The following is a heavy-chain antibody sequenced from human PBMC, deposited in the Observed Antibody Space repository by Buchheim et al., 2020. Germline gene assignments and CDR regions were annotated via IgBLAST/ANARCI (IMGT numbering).Heavy chain of an antibody. V-gene: IGHV3-74*01. CDR2: INPDGSTT. D-gene: IGHD3-16*01. J-gene: IGHJ4*02. Sequence: EAQLVESGGGLVQPGGSLRLSCAASGFTFSRYWMHWVRQAPGKGLLWVSSINPDGSTTKYADSVKGQFTISRDNATNTVYLQMNSLRVEDTAVYYCARGLGGGYWGQGTL. CDR3: ARGLGGGY. CDR1: GFTFSRYW.